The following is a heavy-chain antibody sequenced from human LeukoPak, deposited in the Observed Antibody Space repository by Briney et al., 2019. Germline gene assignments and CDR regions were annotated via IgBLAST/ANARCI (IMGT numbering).Heavy chain of an antibody. CDR2: ISSSSSTI. J-gene: IGHJ5*02. CDR1: GFTFSSYS. D-gene: IGHD2-2*01. Sequence: GGSLRLSCAASGFTFSSYSMNWVRQAPGKGLEWVSYISSSSSTIYYADSVKGRFTISRDNAKNSLYLQMNSLRAEDTAVYYCARDSIVVVPTAVNWFDPWGQGTLVTVSS. V-gene: IGHV3-48*04. CDR3: ARDSIVVVPTAVNWFDP.